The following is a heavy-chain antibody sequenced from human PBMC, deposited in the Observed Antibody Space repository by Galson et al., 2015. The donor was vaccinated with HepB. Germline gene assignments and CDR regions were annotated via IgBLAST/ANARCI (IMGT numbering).Heavy chain of an antibody. D-gene: IGHD3-16*01. Sequence: SVKVSCKASGGTFSSYAISWVRQAPGQGLEWMGGIIPIFGTANYAQKFQGGVTITADESTSTAYMELSSLRSEDTAVYYCAREGEGYGDYCGYWGQGTLVIVSS. V-gene: IGHV1-69*13. CDR3: AREGEGYGDYCGY. CDR2: IIPIFGTA. CDR1: GGTFSSYA. J-gene: IGHJ4*02.